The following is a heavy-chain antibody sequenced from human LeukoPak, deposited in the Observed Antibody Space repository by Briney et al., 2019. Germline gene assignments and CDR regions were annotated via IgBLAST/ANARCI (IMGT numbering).Heavy chain of an antibody. Sequence: ASVKVSCKASGYTFTSYYMHWVRQAPGQGLEWMGIINPSGGSTSYAQKFQGRVTMTRDTSTSTAYMELRSLRSDDTAVYYCASGDIYYDSSGYHPGPLNYWGQGTLVTVSS. J-gene: IGHJ4*02. D-gene: IGHD3-22*01. CDR1: GYTFTSYY. CDR3: ASGDIYYDSSGYHPGPLNY. V-gene: IGHV1-46*01. CDR2: INPSGGST.